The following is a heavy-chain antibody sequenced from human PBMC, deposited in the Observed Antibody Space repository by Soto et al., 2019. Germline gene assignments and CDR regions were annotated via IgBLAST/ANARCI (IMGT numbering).Heavy chain of an antibody. Sequence: PGESLKISCKGSGYSFTSYWISWVRQMPGKGLEWIGRIAPSVSYTNHSPSLQGHVPISAAKSISTASLQWSSLKTSDPAMYYCARQFWSAYNFQTWFDPWGQGKLVSVSS. CDR2: IAPSVSYT. V-gene: IGHV5-10-1*01. J-gene: IGHJ5*02. CDR3: ARQFWSAYNFQTWFDP. D-gene: IGHD3-3*01. CDR1: GYSFTSYW.